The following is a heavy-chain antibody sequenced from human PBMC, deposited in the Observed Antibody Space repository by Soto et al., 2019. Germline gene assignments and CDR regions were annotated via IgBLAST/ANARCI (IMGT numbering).Heavy chain of an antibody. V-gene: IGHV3-30*18. CDR3: AKDVLYSSSWRDAFDI. D-gene: IGHD6-13*01. Sequence: GGSLRLSCAASGFTFSSYGMHWVRQAPGKGLEWVAVISYDGSNKYYADSVKGRFTISRDNSKNTLYLQMNSLRAEDTAVYYCAKDVLYSSSWRDAFDIWGQGTMVTVSS. CDR1: GFTFSSYG. J-gene: IGHJ3*02. CDR2: ISYDGSNK.